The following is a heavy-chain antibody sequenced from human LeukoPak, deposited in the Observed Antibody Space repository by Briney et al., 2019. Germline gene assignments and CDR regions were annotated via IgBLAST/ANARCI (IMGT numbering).Heavy chain of an antibody. Sequence: SETLSLTCTVSGVSISSYYWSWFRQPPGKGLEWIGYIYYTGSTNYNPSLKSRVTISVDTSKNQFSLKLSSVTAADTAVYYCARDYGWFGELLSGWFDPWGQGTLVTVSS. CDR1: GVSISSYY. V-gene: IGHV4-59*12. CDR3: ARDYGWFGELLSGWFDP. D-gene: IGHD3-10*01. J-gene: IGHJ5*02. CDR2: IYYTGST.